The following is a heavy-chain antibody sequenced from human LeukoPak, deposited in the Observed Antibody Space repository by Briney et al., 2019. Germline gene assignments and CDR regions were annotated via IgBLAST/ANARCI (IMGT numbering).Heavy chain of an antibody. V-gene: IGHV4-34*01. CDR1: GGSFSGYY. CDR3: ARHKARLRWLQLQPYFDY. Sequence: SETLSLTCAVYGGSFSGYYWSWIRQPPGKGLEWIGEINHSGSTNYNPSLKSRVTISVDTSKNQFSLKLSSVTAADTAVYYCARHKARLRWLQLQPYFDYWGQGTLVTVSS. J-gene: IGHJ4*02. D-gene: IGHD5-24*01. CDR2: INHSGST.